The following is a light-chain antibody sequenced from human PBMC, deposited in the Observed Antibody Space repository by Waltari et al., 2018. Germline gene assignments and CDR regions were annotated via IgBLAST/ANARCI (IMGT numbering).Light chain of an antibody. CDR3: CSYAGSYTWV. Sequence: QSALTQPASVSGPPGQSTTISCPGTSSDVGHYNLVTWYQQYQGKAPKVMIYDDNRRPSRVSVRVSGPKSGNTPSLTIAGVQAEDEADCYGCSYAGSYTWVFGGGTKLTVL. CDR2: DDN. CDR1: SSDVGHYNL. J-gene: IGLJ3*02. V-gene: IGLV2-23*01.